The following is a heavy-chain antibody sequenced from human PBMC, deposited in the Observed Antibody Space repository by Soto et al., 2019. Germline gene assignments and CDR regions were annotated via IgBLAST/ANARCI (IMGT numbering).Heavy chain of an antibody. D-gene: IGHD2-15*01. CDR3: ASSNVYCSGGSCPY. CDR1: GFTFSSYS. CDR2: ISSSSSYI. Sequence: NTGGSLRLSCAASGFTFSSYSMNWVRQAPGKGLEWVSSISSSSSYIYYADSVKGRFTISRDNAKNSLYLQMNSLRAEDTAVYYCASSNVYCSGGSCPYWGQGTLVTVSS. V-gene: IGHV3-21*01. J-gene: IGHJ4*02.